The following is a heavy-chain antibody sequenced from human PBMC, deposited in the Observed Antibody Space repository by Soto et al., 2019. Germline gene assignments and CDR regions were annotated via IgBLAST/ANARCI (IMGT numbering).Heavy chain of an antibody. Sequence: QVQLVQSGAEVKKPGASVTVSCKTSGYTFSNYGINWVRQAPGQGLEWMGWISGYNGNTNYAQTVKGRVTMTTDTSTGTVYMELRSLRSDDTAIYYCSRFIMVGGWFHPNYYHGTDVWGQGTTVTVSS. CDR1: GYTFSNYG. V-gene: IGHV1-18*01. D-gene: IGHD6-19*01. CDR2: ISGYNGNT. J-gene: IGHJ6*02. CDR3: SRFIMVGGWFHPNYYHGTDV.